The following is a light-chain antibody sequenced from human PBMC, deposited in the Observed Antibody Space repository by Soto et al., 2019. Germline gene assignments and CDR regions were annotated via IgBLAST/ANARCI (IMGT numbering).Light chain of an antibody. CDR2: EVS. V-gene: IGLV2-23*02. J-gene: IGLJ2*01. CDR1: SSDVGSYNC. Sequence: QSALTQPASVSGSPRQSITISCTGASSDVGSYNCGSWYQQLPGKARKLMIYEVSKRPSGVSDRFSRPKSCNPASVTISGLQGWDEAEYYCCSYVGDYKWFFCGGTPLTVL. CDR3: CSYVGDYKWF.